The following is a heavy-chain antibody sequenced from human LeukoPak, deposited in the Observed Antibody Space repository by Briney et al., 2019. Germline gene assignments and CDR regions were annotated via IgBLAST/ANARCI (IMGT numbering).Heavy chain of an antibody. D-gene: IGHD3-22*01. J-gene: IGHJ4*02. V-gene: IGHV3-30*03. CDR2: ISYDGSNK. CDR3: ARDRHKYNYDSGGYPPY. Sequence: GGSLRLSCAASGFTFSSYGMHWVRQTPGKGLEWVAVISYDGSNKYYADSVKGRFTISRDNAKNSLYLQKNTLRAEDTAVYYRARDRHKYNYDSGGYPPYWGQGTLVTVSS. CDR1: GFTFSSYG.